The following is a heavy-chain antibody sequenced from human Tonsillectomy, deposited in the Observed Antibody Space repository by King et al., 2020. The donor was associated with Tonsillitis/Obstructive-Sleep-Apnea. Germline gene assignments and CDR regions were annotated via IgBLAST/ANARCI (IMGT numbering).Heavy chain of an antibody. V-gene: IGHV5-51*01. D-gene: IGHD1-26*01. Sequence: VQLVESGAEVKKPGESLKISCKGSGYSFTSYWTGWVRQMPGKGLDLMGIIYPGDSDTRYSPSFQGQVTTSADKSFSTAYLQWSSLKASDTAMYYCARRKGRRYAFDIWGQGTMVTVSS. CDR1: GYSFTSYW. J-gene: IGHJ3*02. CDR2: IYPGDSDT. CDR3: ARRKGRRYAFDI.